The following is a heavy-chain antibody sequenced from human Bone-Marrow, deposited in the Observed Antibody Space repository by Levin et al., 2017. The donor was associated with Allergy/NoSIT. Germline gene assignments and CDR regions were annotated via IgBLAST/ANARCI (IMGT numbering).Heavy chain of an antibody. CDR2: IIPMFGAT. J-gene: IGHJ4*02. CDR1: GGSFSSYT. Sequence: SVKVSCKTSGGSFSSYTVSWMRQAPGQGLEWVGGIIPMFGATNYAPKFQGRVTITADESTRTAYLEVHRLRSDDTAVYYCARERGDYGVGYFDYWGQGTLVTVSA. V-gene: IGHV1-69*13. CDR3: ARERGDYGVGYFDY. D-gene: IGHD4/OR15-4a*01.